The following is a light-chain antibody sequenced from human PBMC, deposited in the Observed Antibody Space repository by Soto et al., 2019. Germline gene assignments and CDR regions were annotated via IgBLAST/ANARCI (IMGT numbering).Light chain of an antibody. V-gene: IGKV1-33*01. CDR3: QLYDNLPVT. J-gene: IGKJ5*01. CDR2: DAS. CDR1: QTIYNY. Sequence: DIQMTQSPSSLSASVGDRVTITCQASQTIYNYLNWYQQKPGKAPTLLIYDASNLATGVQARFSGSGSGTDFTFTISSLQPGDIATYYCQLYDNLPVTFGLGTRLEIK.